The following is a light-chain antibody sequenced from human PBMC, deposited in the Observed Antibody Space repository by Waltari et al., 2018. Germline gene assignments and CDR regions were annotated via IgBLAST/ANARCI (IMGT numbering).Light chain of an antibody. Sequence: DIQMTQFPSTLSASIGDRVSITCRASARVYKKLAWYQHKPGKAPKLLITQASNLESGVPSRFSGVGSGEYFTLTISSLQPDDFATYICQQYINHSTFGQGTKVEI. CDR2: QAS. J-gene: IGKJ1*01. V-gene: IGKV1-5*03. CDR3: QQYINHST. CDR1: ARVYKK.